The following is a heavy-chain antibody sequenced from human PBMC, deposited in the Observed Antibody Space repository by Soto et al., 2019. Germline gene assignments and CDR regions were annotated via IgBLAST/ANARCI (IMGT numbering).Heavy chain of an antibody. J-gene: IGHJ4*02. CDR3: AKTSSGYSSSWYFFDY. V-gene: IGHV3-23*01. CDR1: GFTFSSYA. CDR2: ISGSGGST. D-gene: IGHD6-13*01. Sequence: GGSLRLSCAASGFTFSSYAMSWVRQAPGKGLEWVSAISGSGGSTYYADSVKGRFTISRDNSKNTLYLQMNSLRAEDMALYYCAKTSSGYSSSWYFFDYWGQGTLVTVSS.